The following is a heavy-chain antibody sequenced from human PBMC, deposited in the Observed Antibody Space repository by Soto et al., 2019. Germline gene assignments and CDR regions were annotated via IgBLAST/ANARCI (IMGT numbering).Heavy chain of an antibody. D-gene: IGHD3-3*01. CDR3: ARDGRDLWSGYYTGAFDI. CDR1: GFTFSSYA. J-gene: IGHJ3*02. V-gene: IGHV3-21*01. CDR2: ISSSSSYI. Sequence: GGSLRLSCAASGFTFSSYAMNWVRQAPGKGLEWVSSISSSSSYIYYADSVKGRFTISRDNAKNSLYLQMNSLRAEDTAVYYCARDGRDLWSGYYTGAFDIWGQGTMVTVSS.